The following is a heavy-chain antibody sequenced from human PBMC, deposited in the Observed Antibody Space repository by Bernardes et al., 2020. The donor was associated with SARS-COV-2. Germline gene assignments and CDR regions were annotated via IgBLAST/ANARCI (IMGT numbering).Heavy chain of an antibody. V-gene: IGHV1-2*02. CDR3: ARERPLFRPFDY. J-gene: IGHJ4*02. CDR1: GYTFTGYY. D-gene: IGHD2-21*01. CDR2: INPNSGGT. Sequence: ASVKVSCKASGYTFTGYYMHWVRQAPGQGLEWMGWINPNSGGTNYAQKFQGRVTMTRDTSISTAYMELSRLRSDDTAVYYCARERPLFRPFDYWGQGTLVTVSS.